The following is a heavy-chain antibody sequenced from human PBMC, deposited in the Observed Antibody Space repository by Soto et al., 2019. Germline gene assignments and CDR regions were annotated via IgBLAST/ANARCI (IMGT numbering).Heavy chain of an antibody. V-gene: IGHV3-33*01. CDR1: GFTFSSYG. J-gene: IGHJ4*02. Sequence: QVQLVESGGGVVQPGRSLRLSCAASGFTFSSYGMHWVRQAPGKGLEWVAIIWYDGSKKYYADSVKGRFTISRDNPKNTLYLQMNSLRDEDTAVYVCARPRIAASDYFDYWGQGTLVTVSS. D-gene: IGHD6-13*01. CDR3: ARPRIAASDYFDY. CDR2: IWYDGSKK.